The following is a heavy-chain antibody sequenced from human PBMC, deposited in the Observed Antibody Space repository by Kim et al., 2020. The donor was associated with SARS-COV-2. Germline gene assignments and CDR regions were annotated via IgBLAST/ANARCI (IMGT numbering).Heavy chain of an antibody. J-gene: IGHJ4*01. D-gene: IGHD5-18*01. CDR2: ISYDGSNQ. Sequence: GGSLRPSCAASGFSFSSYAMHWVRQAPGKGLEWVAVISYDGSNQYYADSVKGRFTISRDNSKNTLYLQMNSLRAEDTAVYYCARDARGYSYGQAFDYWG. CDR3: ARDARGYSYGQAFDY. CDR1: GFSFSSYA. V-gene: IGHV3-30*04.